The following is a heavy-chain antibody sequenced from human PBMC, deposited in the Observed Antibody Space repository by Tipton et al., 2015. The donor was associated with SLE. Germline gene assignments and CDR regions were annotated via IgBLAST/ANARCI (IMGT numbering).Heavy chain of an antibody. CDR1: GFTFSSYA. J-gene: IGHJ6*03. CDR2: ISGSGGST. CDR3: ARDLAASYYYYYMDV. Sequence: SLRLSCVASGFTFSSYAMSWVRQAPGKGLEWVSAISGSGGSTYYADSVKGRFTISRDNAKNSLYLQMNSLRAEDTAVYYCARDLAASYYYYYMDVWGKGTTVTVSS. V-gene: IGHV3-23*01. D-gene: IGHD6-25*01.